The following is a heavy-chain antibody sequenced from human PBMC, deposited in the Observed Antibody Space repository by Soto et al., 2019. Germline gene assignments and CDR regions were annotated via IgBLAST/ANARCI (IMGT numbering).Heavy chain of an antibody. V-gene: IGHV4-4*07. CDR1: GACMSGFY. J-gene: IGHJ5*02. CDR3: LRDGTKTFRDWFAP. D-gene: IGHD1-1*01. CDR2: IPATGTT. Sequence: SQTLSLTGTVSGACMSGFYWSWILKSARKGLELIGRIPATGTTDYNPSLQSRVMMSVDTSKKQFSMTLTSVSRADTAVYYGLRDGTKTFRDWFAPGGQGISVTVSS.